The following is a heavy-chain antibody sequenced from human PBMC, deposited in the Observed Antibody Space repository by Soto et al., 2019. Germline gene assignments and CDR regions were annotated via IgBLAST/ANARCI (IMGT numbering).Heavy chain of an antibody. CDR1: GGSISSYY. D-gene: IGHD3-9*01. CDR3: ARLSGSYYDILTGYFDY. J-gene: IGHJ4*02. V-gene: IGHV4-59*08. Sequence: SETLSLTCTVSGGSISSYYWSWIRQPPGKGLEWIGYIYYSGSTNYNPSLKSRVTISVDTSKNQFSLKLSSVTAADTAVYYCARLSGSYYDILTGYFDYWGQGTLVTVSS. CDR2: IYYSGST.